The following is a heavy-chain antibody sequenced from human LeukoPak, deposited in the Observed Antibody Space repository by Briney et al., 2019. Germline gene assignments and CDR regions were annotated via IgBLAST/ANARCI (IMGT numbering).Heavy chain of an antibody. CDR2: ISSSGDYI. V-gene: IGHV3-21*01. CDR1: GFPFSDYS. J-gene: IGHJ2*01. Sequence: GGSLRLSCAASGFPFSDYSMNWVRRAPGKGLEWVSSISSSGDYIYSADSVKGRFTISRDNAKNSPYLQMTNLSAEDTAVYFCVRDLVRGVHPVFYFDLWGRGTLVTVSS. CDR3: VRDLVRGVHPVFYFDL. D-gene: IGHD3-10*01.